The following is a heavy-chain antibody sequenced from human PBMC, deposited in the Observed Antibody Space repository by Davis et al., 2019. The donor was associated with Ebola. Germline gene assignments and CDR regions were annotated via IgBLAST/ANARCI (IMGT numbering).Heavy chain of an antibody. CDR3: TTEGITMVQGVIYYYYYGMDV. CDR1: GFTFSNAW. CDR2: IKSKTDGGTT. Sequence: GESLKISCAASGFTFSNAWMSWVRQAPGKGLEWVGRIKSKTDGGTTDYAAPVKGRFTISRDDLKNTLYLQMNSLKTEDTAVYYCTTEGITMVQGVIYYYYYGMDVWGQGTTVTVSS. D-gene: IGHD3-10*01. J-gene: IGHJ6*02. V-gene: IGHV3-15*01.